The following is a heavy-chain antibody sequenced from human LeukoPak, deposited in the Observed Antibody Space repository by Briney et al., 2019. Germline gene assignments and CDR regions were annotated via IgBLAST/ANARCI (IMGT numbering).Heavy chain of an antibody. Sequence: SETLSLTCTVSGGSISSSSYYWGWIRQPPGKGLEWIGSIYYSGSTYYNPSLKSRVTISVDTSKNQFSLKLSSVTAADTAVYYCASKVELRYFDWLGNYYYMDVWGKGTTVTVSS. CDR1: GGSISSSSYY. J-gene: IGHJ6*03. CDR2: IYYSGST. V-gene: IGHV4-39*07. D-gene: IGHD3-9*01. CDR3: ASKVELRYFDWLGNYYYMDV.